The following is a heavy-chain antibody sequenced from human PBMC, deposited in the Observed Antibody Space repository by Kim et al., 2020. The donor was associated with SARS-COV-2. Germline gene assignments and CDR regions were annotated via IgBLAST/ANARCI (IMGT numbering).Heavy chain of an antibody. D-gene: IGHD2-21*02. V-gene: IGHV1-69*06. Sequence: SVKVSCKASGGTFSSYAISWVRQAPGQGLEWMGGIIPIFGTANYAQKFQGRVTITADKSTSTAYMELSSLRSEDTAVYYCARAPMGAYCGGDCYSAYYYGMDVWGQGTTVTVSS. J-gene: IGHJ6*02. CDR3: ARAPMGAYCGGDCYSAYYYGMDV. CDR2: IIPIFGTA. CDR1: GGTFSSYA.